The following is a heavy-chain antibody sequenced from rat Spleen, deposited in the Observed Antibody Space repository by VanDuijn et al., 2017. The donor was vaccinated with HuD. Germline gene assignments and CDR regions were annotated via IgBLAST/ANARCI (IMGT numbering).Heavy chain of an antibody. CDR3: ARPSYGYPFAY. D-gene: IGHD1-6*01. Sequence: EVQLVESGGGLVQPGNSLKLSCAASGFTFSDYAMAWVRQSPKKGLEWVATIIYDGSSTYYRDSVKGRFTISRVDAKNSLYLQMDSLRSEDTATYYCARPSYGYPFAYWGQGTLVTVSS. V-gene: IGHV5-17*01. J-gene: IGHJ3*01. CDR2: IIYDGSST. CDR1: GFTFSDYA.